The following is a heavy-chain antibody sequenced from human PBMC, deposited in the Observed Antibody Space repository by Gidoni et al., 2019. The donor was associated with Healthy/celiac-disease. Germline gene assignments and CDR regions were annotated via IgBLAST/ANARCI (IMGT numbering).Heavy chain of an antibody. V-gene: IGHV4-34*01. CDR3: ASRSGKLERSFDY. J-gene: IGHJ4*02. CDR2: INHSGST. D-gene: IGHD1-1*01. CDR1: GGSVRGYY. Sequence: QVQLQQWGAGLLKPSETLSLTCAVYGGSVRGYYWSWSRQPPGKGLDWIGEINHSGSTNYNPSLKSRVTISVDTSKNQFSLKLSSVTAADTAVYYCASRSGKLERSFDYWGQGTLVTVSS.